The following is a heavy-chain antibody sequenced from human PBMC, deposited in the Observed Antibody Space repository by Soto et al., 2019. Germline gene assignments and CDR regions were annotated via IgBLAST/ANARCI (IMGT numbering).Heavy chain of an antibody. CDR2: IYATGTT. D-gene: IGHD3-16*02. V-gene: IGHV4-4*07. CDR1: AASSSGFY. CDR3: ARRRYDYVWGSYQPPPFDY. J-gene: IGHJ4*02. Sequence: SQTLSLTCTVSAASSSGFYWSWIRKSAGKGLEWIGRIYATGTTDYNPSLKSRVMMSVDTSKKQFSLKLSPVTAADTAVYYCARRRYDYVWGSYQPPPFDYWGQGTLVTVSS.